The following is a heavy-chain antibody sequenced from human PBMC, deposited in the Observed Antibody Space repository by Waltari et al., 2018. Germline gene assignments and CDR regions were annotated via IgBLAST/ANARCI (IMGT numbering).Heavy chain of an antibody. J-gene: IGHJ4*02. CDR2: IYYSGST. V-gene: IGHV4-59*01. CDR3: ARARSGSPNFDY. Sequence: QVQLQELGPGLVKPSETLSLTCTVSGGSISSYYWSWIRQPPGKGLEWIGYIYYSGSTNYNPSLKSRVTISVDTSKNQFSLKLSSVTAADTTVYYCARARSGSPNFDYWGQGTLVTVSS. CDR1: GGSISSYY. D-gene: IGHD1-26*01.